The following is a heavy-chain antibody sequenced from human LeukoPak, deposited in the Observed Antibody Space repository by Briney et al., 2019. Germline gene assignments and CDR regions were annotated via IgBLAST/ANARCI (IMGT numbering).Heavy chain of an antibody. J-gene: IGHJ6*02. CDR1: GGSFSGYY. CDR2: INHSGST. D-gene: IGHD6-19*01. CDR3: ARRADHYYYGMDV. V-gene: IGHV4-34*01. Sequence: SETLSLTCAVYGGSFSGYYWSWIRQPPGKGLEWIGEINHSGSTNYNPSLKSRVTISVDTSKNQFSLKLSSVTAADTAVYYCARRADHYYYGMDVWGQGTTVTVSS.